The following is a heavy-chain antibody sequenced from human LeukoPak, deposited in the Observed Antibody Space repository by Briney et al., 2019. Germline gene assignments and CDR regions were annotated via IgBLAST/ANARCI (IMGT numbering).Heavy chain of an antibody. J-gene: IGHJ4*02. D-gene: IGHD5-18*01. Sequence: ASVKVSCKVSGYTFTGYYMHWVRQAPGQGLEWMGWINPNSGGTNYAQKFQGRVTMTRDTSISTAYMELSRLRSDDTAVYYCARAGYSYGPYYFDYWGQGTLVTVSS. CDR2: INPNSGGT. V-gene: IGHV1-2*02. CDR1: GYTFTGYY. CDR3: ARAGYSYGPYYFDY.